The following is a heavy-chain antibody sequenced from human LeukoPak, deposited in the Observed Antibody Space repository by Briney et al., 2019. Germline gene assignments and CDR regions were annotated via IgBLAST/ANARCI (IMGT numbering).Heavy chain of an antibody. Sequence: SETLSLTCAVYGGSFSGYYWSWIRQPPGKGLEWIGEINHSGSTNYNPSLKSRVTISVDTSKNQFSLKLSSVTAADTAVYYCARGSQAPKPNWFDPWGQGTLVTVSS. CDR1: GGSFSGYY. CDR3: ARGSQAPKPNWFDP. D-gene: IGHD1-14*01. CDR2: INHSGST. J-gene: IGHJ5*02. V-gene: IGHV4-34*01.